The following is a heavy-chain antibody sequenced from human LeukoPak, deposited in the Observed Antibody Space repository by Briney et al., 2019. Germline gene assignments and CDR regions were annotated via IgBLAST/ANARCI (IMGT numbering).Heavy chain of an antibody. CDR1: GFTFSNFW. Sequence: GGSLRLSCAASGFTFSNFWMHWVRQTPDKGLGWISRISRDGSTTYYADSVRGRFTISRDNAKNTLYLHMNSLRIEDTAVYFCASGGRYYDISGYSDFWGQGTLVTVSS. D-gene: IGHD3-22*01. CDR2: ISRDGSTT. CDR3: ASGGRYYDISGYSDF. J-gene: IGHJ4*02. V-gene: IGHV3-74*01.